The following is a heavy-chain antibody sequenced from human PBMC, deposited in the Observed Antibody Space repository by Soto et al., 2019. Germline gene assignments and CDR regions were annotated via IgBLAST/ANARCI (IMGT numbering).Heavy chain of an antibody. V-gene: IGHV3-15*01. CDR1: GFTFSDTC. Sequence: RLSCAASGFTFSDTCMTWFRQAPGKGLEWVGRIKSKSDGGTTDYVSPEKGRFTISRDDSKKTLYLQMSSLKTEYTSVYYCNTEHKDFWSGYYSFDYWGQGTLGTVSS. CDR2: IKSKSDGGTT. J-gene: IGHJ4*02. D-gene: IGHD3-3*01. CDR3: NTEHKDFWSGYYSFDY.